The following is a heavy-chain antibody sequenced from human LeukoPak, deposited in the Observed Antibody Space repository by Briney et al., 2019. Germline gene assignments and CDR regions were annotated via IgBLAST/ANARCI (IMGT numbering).Heavy chain of an antibody. J-gene: IGHJ4*02. CDR1: GFTFSSYG. CDR2: ISSSGGTI. D-gene: IGHD1-20*01. V-gene: IGHV3-48*04. Sequence: GGSLRLSCTASGFTFSSYGMHWVRQAPGKGLEWVSYISSSGGTIHYADSVKGRFTISRDNAKNSLYLQMNSLRAEDTALYYCAREGRNWNDLDYWGQGTLVTVST. CDR3: AREGRNWNDLDY.